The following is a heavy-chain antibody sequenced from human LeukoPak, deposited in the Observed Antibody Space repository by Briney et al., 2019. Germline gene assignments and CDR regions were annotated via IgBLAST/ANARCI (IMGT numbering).Heavy chain of an antibody. Sequence: ASVTVSCKASGYTFTGYYMHWVRQAPGQGLEGMGWINPNSGGTNYAQKFQGRVTMTRDTSISTAYMELSRLRSDDTAVYYCARDLFVGATTAFDYWGQGTLVTVSS. CDR3: ARDLFVGATTAFDY. CDR2: INPNSGGT. CDR1: GYTFTGYY. J-gene: IGHJ4*02. V-gene: IGHV1-2*02. D-gene: IGHD1-26*01.